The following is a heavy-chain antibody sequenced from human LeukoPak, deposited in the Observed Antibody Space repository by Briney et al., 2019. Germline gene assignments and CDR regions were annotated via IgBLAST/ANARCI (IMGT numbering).Heavy chain of an antibody. J-gene: IGHJ4*02. D-gene: IGHD4-23*01. CDR1: GYTFSSFA. Sequence: GASVKVSCKASGYTFSSFAMYWVRQAPGQRLEWMGWINAGNGVTKYSQKFQGRVTITRDTFANIVYMELSSLTSEDTAVYYCARESGGIITPRYFDFWGQGTMVTVSS. V-gene: IGHV1-3*01. CDR3: ARESGGIITPRYFDF. CDR2: INAGNGVT.